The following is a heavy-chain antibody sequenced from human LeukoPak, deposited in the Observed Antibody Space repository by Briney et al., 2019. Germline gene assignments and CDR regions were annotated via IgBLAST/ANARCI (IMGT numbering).Heavy chain of an antibody. D-gene: IGHD3-22*01. V-gene: IGHV3-53*01. J-gene: IGHJ4*02. CDR1: EFTVSSNY. CDR3: ARGSSGYSFDY. CDR2: IYSGAGT. Sequence: GGSLRLSCAVFEFTVSSNYMSWVRQAPGKGLEWVSVIYSGAGTHYADSVKGRFTISRDNSKNTLYLQMNSLRDEDTAVYYCARGSSGYSFDYWGQGTLVTVSS.